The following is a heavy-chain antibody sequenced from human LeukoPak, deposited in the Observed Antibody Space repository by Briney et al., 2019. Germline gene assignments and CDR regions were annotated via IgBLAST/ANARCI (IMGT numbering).Heavy chain of an antibody. CDR3: ARGACTRWGLYFDY. J-gene: IGHJ4*02. CDR2: IYYSGST. Sequence: SETLSLTCTASGGSISSYYWSWIRQPPGKGLEWIGYIYYSGSTNYNPSLKSRVTISVDTSKNQFSLKLSSVTAADTAVYRGARGACTRWGLYFDYGAQGPRATVPS. CDR1: GGSISSYY. V-gene: IGHV4-59*08. D-gene: IGHD1-26*01.